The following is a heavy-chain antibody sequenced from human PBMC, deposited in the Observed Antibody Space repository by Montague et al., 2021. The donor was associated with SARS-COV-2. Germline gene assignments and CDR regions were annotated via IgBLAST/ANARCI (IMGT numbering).Heavy chain of an antibody. CDR3: ASDSGIEIPDYYYSMDV. CDR2: ISSSGSTI. V-gene: IGHV3-48*03. Sequence: SLRLSCAASGFTFSSYEMNWVRQAPGKGLERVSYISSSGSTIYYADSVKGRFTISRDNAKNSLYLQMNRLRAEDTAIYYCASDSGIEIPDYYYSMDVWGQGTTVTVSS. J-gene: IGHJ6*02. CDR1: GFTFSSYE. D-gene: IGHD5-24*01.